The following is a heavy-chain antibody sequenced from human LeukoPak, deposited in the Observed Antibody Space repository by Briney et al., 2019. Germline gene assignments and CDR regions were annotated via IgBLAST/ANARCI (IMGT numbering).Heavy chain of an antibody. CDR2: IIPIFGTA. CDR3: VPTGDGYNLDY. Sequence: SVKVSCKASGGTFSSYAISWVRQAPGQGLKWMGGIIPIFGTANYAQKFQGRVTITADESTSTAYMELSSLRSEDTAVYYCVPTGDGYNLDYWGQGTLVTVSS. V-gene: IGHV1-69*13. CDR1: GGTFSSYA. D-gene: IGHD5-24*01. J-gene: IGHJ4*02.